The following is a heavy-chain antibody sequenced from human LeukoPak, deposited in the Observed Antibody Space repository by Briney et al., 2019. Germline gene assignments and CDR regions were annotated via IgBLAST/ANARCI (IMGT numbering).Heavy chain of an antibody. D-gene: IGHD3-22*01. J-gene: IGHJ4*02. V-gene: IGHV4-59*01. Sequence: SETLSLTCTVSGGSISSYYWSWIRQPPGKGLEWIRYIYYSGSTNYNPSLKSRVTISVDTSKNQFSLKLSSVTAADTAVYYCARVYYDSSGYFAFDYWGQGTLVTVSS. CDR1: GGSISSYY. CDR3: ARVYYDSSGYFAFDY. CDR2: IYYSGST.